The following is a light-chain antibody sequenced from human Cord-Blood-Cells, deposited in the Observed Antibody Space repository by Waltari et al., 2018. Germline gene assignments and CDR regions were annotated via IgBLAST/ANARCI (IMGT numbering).Light chain of an antibody. V-gene: IGLV1-47*01. J-gene: IGLJ3*02. CDR1: SSNIGSNY. Sequence: QSVLTQPPSASGTPGQRVTISCSGSSSNIGSNYVYWYQQLPGTAPKPLIYRNNQRPSGVPDRFSGSKSGTSASLAISGLRYEDEADYYCAAWDDSLSGRVFGGGTKLTVL. CDR2: RNN. CDR3: AAWDDSLSGRV.